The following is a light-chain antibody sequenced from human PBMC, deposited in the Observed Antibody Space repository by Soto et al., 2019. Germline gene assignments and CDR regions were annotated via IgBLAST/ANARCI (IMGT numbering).Light chain of an antibody. CDR1: SSDVGGYNY. CDR2: DVS. CDR3: SSSTISSPVV. V-gene: IGLV2-14*01. J-gene: IGLJ2*01. Sequence: QSALTQPASVSGSPGQSITISCTGTSSDVGGYNYVSWYQQHPGKAPQLMIYDVSNRPSGVSNRFSGSKSGNTASLTISGLQAEDEADDYCSSSTISSPVVFGGGTKLTV.